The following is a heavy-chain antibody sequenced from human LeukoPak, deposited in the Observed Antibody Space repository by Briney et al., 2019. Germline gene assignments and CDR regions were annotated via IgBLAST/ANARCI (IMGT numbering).Heavy chain of an antibody. CDR3: ASGGVTVYSYGPDY. Sequence: GASVKVSCKVSGYTLTELSMHWVRQAPGKGLEWMGGFDPEDGETIYAQKLQGRVTMTTDTSTSTAYMELRSLRSDDTAVYYCASGGVTVYSYGPDYWGQGTLVAVSS. D-gene: IGHD5-18*01. J-gene: IGHJ4*02. V-gene: IGHV1-24*01. CDR2: FDPEDGET. CDR1: GYTLTELS.